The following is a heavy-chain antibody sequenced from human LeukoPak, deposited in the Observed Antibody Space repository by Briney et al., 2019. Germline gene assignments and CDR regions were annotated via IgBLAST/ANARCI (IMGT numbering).Heavy chain of an antibody. Sequence: PGGSLGLSCAASGFTFSSYAMSGVPQAPGKGLEWVSAISGSGGSTYYADSVKGRFTISRDNSKNTLYLQMNSLRAEDTAVYYCANDPYGSGSYAFDYWGQGTLVTVSS. V-gene: IGHV3-23*01. CDR1: GFTFSSYA. CDR3: ANDPYGSGSYAFDY. CDR2: ISGSGGST. J-gene: IGHJ4*02. D-gene: IGHD3-10*01.